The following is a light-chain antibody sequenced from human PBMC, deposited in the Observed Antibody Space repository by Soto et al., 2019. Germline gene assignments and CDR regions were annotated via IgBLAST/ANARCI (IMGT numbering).Light chain of an antibody. CDR1: SSDVGSYDY. CDR2: EVS. Sequence: QSVLTQPASVSGSPAQSIIISCTGTSSDVGSYDYVSWYQQHPGKVPKLLIHEVSYRPSGVSNRFSGSKSGNTASLTISGLQAEDEAEYYCSSYTSSSSFVFGTGTKVTVL. J-gene: IGLJ1*01. CDR3: SSYTSSSSFV. V-gene: IGLV2-14*01.